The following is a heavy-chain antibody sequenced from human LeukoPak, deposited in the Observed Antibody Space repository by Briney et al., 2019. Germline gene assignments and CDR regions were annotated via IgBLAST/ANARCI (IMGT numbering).Heavy chain of an antibody. J-gene: IGHJ5*02. D-gene: IGHD6-13*01. Sequence: PGGSLRLSCAASGFTFDDYGMSWVRQAPGQGLEWVSGITWNGGSTGYADSVKGRFTISRDNAKNSLYLQMNSLRAEDTALYYCARDIPHAAAATNWFDPWGQGTLVTVSS. CDR3: ARDIPHAAAATNWFDP. CDR2: ITWNGGST. CDR1: GFTFDDYG. V-gene: IGHV3-20*04.